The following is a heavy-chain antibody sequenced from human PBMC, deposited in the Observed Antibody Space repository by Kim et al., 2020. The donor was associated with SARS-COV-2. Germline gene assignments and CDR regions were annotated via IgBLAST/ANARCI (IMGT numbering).Heavy chain of an antibody. CDR3: PRIPTYSGKYRGCMDV. J-gene: IGHJ6*02. CDR1: GFSLTTSGMC. D-gene: IGHD1-26*01. CDR2: IDWDGDK. V-gene: IGHV2-70*11. Sequence: SGPTLVNPTQTLTLTCTFSGFSLTTSGMCVSWIRQPPGKALEWLARIDWDGDKHYRTSLKTRLTISKDTSKNQVLLTMTNMDPVETATYFCPRIPTYSGKYRGCMDVWGHGTTVTVSS.